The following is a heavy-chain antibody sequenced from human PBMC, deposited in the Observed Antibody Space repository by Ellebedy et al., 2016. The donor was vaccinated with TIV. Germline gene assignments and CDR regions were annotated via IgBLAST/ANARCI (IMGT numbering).Heavy chain of an antibody. CDR2: LYSGDSP. V-gene: IGHV3-53*01. J-gene: IGHJ4*02. CDR1: GFSVRASY. D-gene: IGHD2-15*01. Sequence: PGGSLRLSCGASGFSVRASYMYWVRQAPGKGLEWVSLLYSGDSPSYADSVKGRFTIARDDSGDTLYLQMHSMRAEDTAIYYCARTDCSGRSCYSFFQYWGQGTPVTVSS. CDR3: ARTDCSGRSCYSFFQY.